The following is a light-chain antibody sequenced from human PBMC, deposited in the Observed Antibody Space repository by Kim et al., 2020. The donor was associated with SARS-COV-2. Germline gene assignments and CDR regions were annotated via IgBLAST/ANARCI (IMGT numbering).Light chain of an antibody. CDR1: QGISSY. Sequence: ASVGDRVNITCRASQGISSYFAWYQVKPGKAPKLLIYASSTLQSGVPSRFSGSGSGTDFTLTISSLQPADFATYYCQQLNSSPLTFGGGTKVEIK. CDR3: QQLNSSPLT. CDR2: ASS. V-gene: IGKV1-9*01. J-gene: IGKJ4*01.